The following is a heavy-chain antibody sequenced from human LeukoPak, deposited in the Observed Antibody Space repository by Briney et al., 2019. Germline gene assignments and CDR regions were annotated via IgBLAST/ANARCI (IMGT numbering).Heavy chain of an antibody. V-gene: IGHV3-23*01. CDR1: GFTFSSYA. CDR2: ISGSGGST. CDR3: AKEVIVGVSFDY. J-gene: IGHJ4*02. D-gene: IGHD1-26*01. Sequence: GGPLRLSCAASGFTFSSYAMSWVRQAPGKGLEWVAAISGSGGSTYYADSVKGRFTSSRDNFKNTLYLQMNSLRAEDTAVYYCAKEVIVGVSFDYWGQGTLVTVSS.